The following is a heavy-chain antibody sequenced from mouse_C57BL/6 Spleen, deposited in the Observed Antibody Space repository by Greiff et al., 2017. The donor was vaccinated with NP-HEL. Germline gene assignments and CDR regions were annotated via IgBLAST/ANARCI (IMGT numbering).Heavy chain of an antibody. J-gene: IGHJ4*01. Sequence: QVQLQQSGAELAKPGASVKLSCKASGYTFTSYWMHWVKQRPGQGLEWIGYINPSSGYTKYNQKFKDKATLTADKSSSTAYMQLSSLTYEDSAVYYCASTRDGSSYLSAMDYWGQGTSVTVSS. D-gene: IGHD1-1*01. CDR2: INPSSGYT. V-gene: IGHV1-7*01. CDR1: GYTFTSYW. CDR3: ASTRDGSSYLSAMDY.